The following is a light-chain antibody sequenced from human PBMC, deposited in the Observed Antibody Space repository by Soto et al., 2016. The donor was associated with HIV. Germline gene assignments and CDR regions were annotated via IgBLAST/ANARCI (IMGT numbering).Light chain of an antibody. V-gene: IGLV3-27*01. CDR2: KDS. J-gene: IGLJ3*02. CDR3: YSAADNIWV. CDR1: VLDKKKY. Sequence: SYELTQPSSVSVSPGQTARITCSGDVLDKKKYARWFQQKPGQAPVLVIFKDSERPSGIPERFSGSSSGTTVTLTISGAHVEDEADYYCYSAADNIWVFGGGTKLTVL.